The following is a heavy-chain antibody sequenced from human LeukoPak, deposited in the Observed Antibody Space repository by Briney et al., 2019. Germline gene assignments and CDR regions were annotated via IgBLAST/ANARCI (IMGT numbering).Heavy chain of an antibody. CDR1: GGTFSSYA. CDR3: ARDSDYYDSSGYYYVWFDP. Sequence: SVKVSCKASGGTFSSYAISWVRQAPGQGLEWMGGIIPIFGTANYAQKFQGRVTITTDESTSTAYMELSSLRSEDTAVYYCARDSDYYDSSGYYYVWFDPWGQGTLVTVSS. V-gene: IGHV1-69*05. J-gene: IGHJ5*02. CDR2: IIPIFGTA. D-gene: IGHD3-22*01.